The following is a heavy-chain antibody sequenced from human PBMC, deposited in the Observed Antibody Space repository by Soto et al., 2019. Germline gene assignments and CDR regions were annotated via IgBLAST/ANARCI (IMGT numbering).Heavy chain of an antibody. V-gene: IGHV3-33*08. J-gene: IGHJ4*02. D-gene: IGHD3-3*01. CDR2: IWYDGSNK. CDR1: GVTFISYG. CDR3: ARGQGSGYYYYFDY. Sequence: PGGSLRLSCAASGVTFISYGMHWVRQAPCKGLEWVAVIWYDGSNKYDADSGKGRFTISRDNSKNTLYLQMNSLRAEDTAVYYCARGQGSGYYYYFDYWGQGTLVTVSS.